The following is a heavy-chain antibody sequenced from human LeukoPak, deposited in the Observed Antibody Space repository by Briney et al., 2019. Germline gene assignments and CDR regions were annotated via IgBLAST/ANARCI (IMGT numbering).Heavy chain of an antibody. D-gene: IGHD3-10*01. Sequence: PSETLSLTCTVSGGSVSSGSYYWSWIRQPPGKGLEWIGYIYYSGSTNYNPSLKSRVTMSVDTSKNQFSLRLTSVTAADTAVYYCAREGAEVRGVLVKYYFDYWGQGALVTVSS. V-gene: IGHV4-61*01. J-gene: IGHJ4*02. CDR3: AREGAEVRGVLVKYYFDY. CDR2: IYYSGST. CDR1: GGSVSSGSYY.